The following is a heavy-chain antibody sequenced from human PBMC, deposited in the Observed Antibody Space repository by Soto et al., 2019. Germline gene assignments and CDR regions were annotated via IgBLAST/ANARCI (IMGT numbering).Heavy chain of an antibody. D-gene: IGHD3-22*01. CDR1: GGSISSGGYY. CDR2: IYYSGST. CDR3: ARGQDYYDSSGGAYFDY. V-gene: IGHV4-31*03. Sequence: PSETLSLTCTVSGGSISSGGYYWSWIRQHPGKGLEWIGYIYYSGSTYYNPSLKSRVTISVDTSKNQFSLKLSSVTAADTAVYYCARGQDYYDSSGGAYFDYWGQGTLVTVSS. J-gene: IGHJ4*02.